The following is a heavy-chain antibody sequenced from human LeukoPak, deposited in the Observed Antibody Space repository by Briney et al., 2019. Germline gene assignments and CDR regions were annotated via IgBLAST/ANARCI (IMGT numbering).Heavy chain of an antibody. D-gene: IGHD5-12*01. CDR1: GFTFSSYG. CDR2: ISYDGSNV. Sequence: PERSLRLSCAASGFTFSSYGMHWVRQAPGRGLEWVAVISYDGSNVYYADSVKGRFTISRDNAKNTLYLQMNSLRAEDTAVYYCVRGRGDIVALDYWGQGNLVTVSS. J-gene: IGHJ4*02. CDR3: VRGRGDIVALDY. V-gene: IGHV3-30*03.